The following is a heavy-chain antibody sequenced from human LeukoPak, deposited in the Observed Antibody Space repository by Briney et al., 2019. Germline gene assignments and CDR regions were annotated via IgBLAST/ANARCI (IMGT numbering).Heavy chain of an antibody. D-gene: IGHD3-22*01. Sequence: GGSLRLSCAASGFTFSSYGMSWVRQAPGKGLEWVSAISGSGGSTYYADSVKGRFTISRDNSKNTLYLQMNSPRAEDTAVYYCALQEYYYDSSGQTPDYWGQGTLVTVSS. V-gene: IGHV3-23*01. J-gene: IGHJ4*02. CDR1: GFTFSSYG. CDR3: ALQEYYYDSSGQTPDY. CDR2: ISGSGGST.